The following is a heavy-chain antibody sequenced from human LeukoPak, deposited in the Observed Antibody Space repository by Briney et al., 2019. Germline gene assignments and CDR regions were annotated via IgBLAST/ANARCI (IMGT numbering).Heavy chain of an antibody. V-gene: IGHV4-38-2*01. Sequence: SETLSLTCAVSGYSISSGYYWGWIRQPPGKGLEWIGSFYHSGSTYYNPSLKSRVTISVDTSKNQFSLKLSSVTVADTAVYYCARRHFLWVAVAGEFDYWGQGTLVTVSS. CDR2: FYHSGST. CDR3: ARRHFLWVAVAGEFDY. CDR1: GYSISSGYY. J-gene: IGHJ4*02. D-gene: IGHD6-19*01.